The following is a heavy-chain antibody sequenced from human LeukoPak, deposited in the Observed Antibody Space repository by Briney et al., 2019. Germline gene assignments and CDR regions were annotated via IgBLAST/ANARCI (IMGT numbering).Heavy chain of an antibody. CDR1: GYTFTSYD. CDR3: ARGRLLDQLLMRHYYYYMDV. CDR2: MNPNSGNT. D-gene: IGHD2-2*01. V-gene: IGHV1-8*03. Sequence: WASVKVSCKASGYTFTSYDINWVRQATGQGLEWMGWMNPNSGNTGYAQKFQGRVTITRNTSISTAYMELSSLRSEDTAVYYCARGRLLDQLLMRHYYYYMDVWGKGTTVTVSS. J-gene: IGHJ6*03.